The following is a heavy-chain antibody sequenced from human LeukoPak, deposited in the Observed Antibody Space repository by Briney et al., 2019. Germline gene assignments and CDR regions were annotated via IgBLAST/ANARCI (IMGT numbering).Heavy chain of an antibody. CDR1: GFTFSSYA. V-gene: IGHV3-23*01. D-gene: IGHD6-19*01. Sequence: GGSLRLSCAASGFTFSSYAMSWVRQAPGKGLEWVSAISGSGGSTYYADSVKGRFTISRDNSKNTLYLQMNSLRAEDTAVYYCAKVLFSSGWYSFPFDYWGQGTLVTVSS. CDR2: ISGSGGST. CDR3: AKVLFSSGWYSFPFDY. J-gene: IGHJ4*02.